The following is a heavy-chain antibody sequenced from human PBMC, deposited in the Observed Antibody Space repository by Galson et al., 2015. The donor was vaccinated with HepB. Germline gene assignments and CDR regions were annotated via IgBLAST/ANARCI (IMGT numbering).Heavy chain of an antibody. CDR2: TGTAGDT. CDR1: GFTFSSYD. D-gene: IGHD1-14*01. V-gene: IGHV3-13*01. CDR3: ARGRSPSQPIDY. Sequence: SLRLSCAASGFTFSSYDMHWVRQATGKGLEWVSATGTAGDTYYPGSVKGRFTISRENAKNSLYLQMNSLRAGDTAVYYCARGRSPSQPIDYWGQGTLVTVSS. J-gene: IGHJ4*02.